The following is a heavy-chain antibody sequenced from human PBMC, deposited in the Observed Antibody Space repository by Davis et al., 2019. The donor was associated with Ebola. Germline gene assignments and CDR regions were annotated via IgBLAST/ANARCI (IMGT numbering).Heavy chain of an antibody. V-gene: IGHV3-48*02. CDR3: ARGVGAYYFDY. D-gene: IGHD1-26*01. Sequence: PGGSLRLSCAASGFTFSSYSMNWVRQAPGKGLEWVSYISSSSTIYYADSVKGRFTISRDNAKNSLYLQMNSLRDEDTAVYYCARGVGAYYFDYWGQGTLVTVSS. CDR2: ISSSSTI. CDR1: GFTFSSYS. J-gene: IGHJ4*02.